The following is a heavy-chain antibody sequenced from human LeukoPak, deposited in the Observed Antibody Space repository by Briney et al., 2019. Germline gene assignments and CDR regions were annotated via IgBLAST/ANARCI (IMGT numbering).Heavy chain of an antibody. CDR3: AREPDTAMVIYGMDV. CDR1: GFTFSSYS. CDR2: ISSSSSTI. Sequence: GSLRLSCAASGFTFSSYSMNWVRQAPGKGLEWVSYISSSSSTIYYADSVKGRFTISRDNAKNSLYLQMNSLRAEDTAVYYCAREPDTAMVIYGMDVWGQGTTVTVSS. D-gene: IGHD5-18*01. V-gene: IGHV3-48*01. J-gene: IGHJ6*02.